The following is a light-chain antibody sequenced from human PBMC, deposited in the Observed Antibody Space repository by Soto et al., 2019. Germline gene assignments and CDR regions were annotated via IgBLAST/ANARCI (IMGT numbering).Light chain of an antibody. CDR2: EVS. CDR3: SSYAGSNNWV. CDR1: SSDVGDYNY. J-gene: IGLJ3*02. V-gene: IGLV2-8*01. Sequence: QYALTQPPSASGSPGQSVTISCTGTSSDVGDYNYVSWYQQYPGKAPKLMIYEVSKRPSGVPDRFSGSKSGNTASLTVSGLQAEDEADYYCSSYAGSNNWVFGGGTKLTV.